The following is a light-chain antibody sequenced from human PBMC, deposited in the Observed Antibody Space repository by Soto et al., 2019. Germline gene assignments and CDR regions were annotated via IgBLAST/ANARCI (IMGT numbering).Light chain of an antibody. CDR3: AAWDNSLSGFYV. J-gene: IGLJ1*01. V-gene: IGLV1-47*01. CDR2: RNS. Sequence: QSVLTHPPSVSRAPGRSVTISCSESNSNIVISHVYWYQQFPGTAPKFLIYRNSQRPSGVPDLFSVSKSGAAASLDISGLRSEDEADYYCAAWDNSLSGFYVFGTGRKVTVL. CDR1: NSNIVISH.